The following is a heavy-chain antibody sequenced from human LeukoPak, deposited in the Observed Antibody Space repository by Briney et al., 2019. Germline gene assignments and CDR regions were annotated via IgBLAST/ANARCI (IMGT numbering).Heavy chain of an antibody. CDR1: GFTVSTNY. CDR3: ARAAYDGGSYIVNHDY. V-gene: IGHV3-53*01. CDR2: IYRDDTT. J-gene: IGHJ4*02. D-gene: IGHD3-22*01. Sequence: GSLRLSCAASGFTVSTNYMSWVRQAPGKGLEWVSVIYRDDTTYYADSVKGRFTISRDNSKNTLYLQMSSVRAEDTAVYYCARAAYDGGSYIVNHDYWGQGTLVTVSS.